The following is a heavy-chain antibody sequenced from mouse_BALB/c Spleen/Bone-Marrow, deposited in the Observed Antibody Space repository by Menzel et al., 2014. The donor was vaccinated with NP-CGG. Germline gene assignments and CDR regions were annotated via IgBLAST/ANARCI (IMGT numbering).Heavy chain of an antibody. D-gene: IGHD2-10*02. CDR1: GFTFSSFG. V-gene: IGHV5-17*02. CDR2: ISSGSSTI. J-gene: IGHJ4*01. CDR3: ARSGYGDYYAMDY. Sequence: EVQLVESGGGLVKPGGSLKLSCAASGFTFSSFGIHWVRQAPEKGLEWVAYISSGSSTIYYADTVKGRFTISRDNPKNTLFLQMTSLRSEDTAMYYCARSGYGDYYAMDYWGRGTSVTVSS.